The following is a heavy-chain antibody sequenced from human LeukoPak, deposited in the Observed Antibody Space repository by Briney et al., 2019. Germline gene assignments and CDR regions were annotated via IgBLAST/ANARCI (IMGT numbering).Heavy chain of an antibody. Sequence: ASVKVSCKASGYTFTSYGISWVRQAPGQGLEWMGWISAYNGNTNYAQKLQGRVTMTTDTSTSTAYMELRSLRSDDTAVYYCARVGKEWELQDWLDPWGQGTLVTVSS. CDR2: ISAYNGNT. CDR1: GYTFTSYG. D-gene: IGHD1-26*01. J-gene: IGHJ5*02. V-gene: IGHV1-18*01. CDR3: ARVGKEWELQDWLDP.